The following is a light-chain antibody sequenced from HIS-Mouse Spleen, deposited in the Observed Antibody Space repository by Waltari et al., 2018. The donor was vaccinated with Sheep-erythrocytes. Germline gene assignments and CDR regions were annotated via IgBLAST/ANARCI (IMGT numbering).Light chain of an antibody. V-gene: IGLV2-14*01. J-gene: IGLJ1*01. CDR1: SRYVGRCNY. CDR2: EVS. CDR3: SSYTSSSTYV. Sequence: QSALTQPAPVSGSPGQSVTISCTGTSRYVGRCNYGFCDQQHPGNAPKLMIYEVSTRPSGVSNRFSGSKSGNTASLTISGLQAEDEADYYCSSYTSSSTYVFGTGTKVTVL.